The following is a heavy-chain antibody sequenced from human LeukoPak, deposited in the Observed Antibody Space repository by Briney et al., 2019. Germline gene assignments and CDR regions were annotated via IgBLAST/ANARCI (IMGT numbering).Heavy chain of an antibody. V-gene: IGHV3-21*04. CDR1: GFTFSSYS. D-gene: IGHD4-17*01. J-gene: IGHJ4*02. Sequence: GGSLRLSCAASGFTFSSYSMNWVRQAPGKGLEWVSSISSSSSYIYYADSVKGRFTISRDNSKNTLYLQMNSLRAEDTAVYYCAKDDYGASDYWGQGTLVTVSS. CDR3: AKDDYGASDY. CDR2: ISSSSSYI.